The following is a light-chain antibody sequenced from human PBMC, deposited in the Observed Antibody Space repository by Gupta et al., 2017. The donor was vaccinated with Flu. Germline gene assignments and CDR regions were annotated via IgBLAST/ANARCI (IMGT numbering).Light chain of an antibody. J-gene: IGLJ3*02. Sequence: QSALTQPASVSGSPGQSITISCTGTSSDVGHYNYVSWYQQHPGTVPKLMIYEVTDRPSGVSNRFSGSKSGNTASLTISGLQAEDEADYFCASYTTTSTWVFGGGTKLTVL. CDR1: SSDVGHYNY. CDR3: ASYTTTSTWV. V-gene: IGLV2-14*01. CDR2: EVT.